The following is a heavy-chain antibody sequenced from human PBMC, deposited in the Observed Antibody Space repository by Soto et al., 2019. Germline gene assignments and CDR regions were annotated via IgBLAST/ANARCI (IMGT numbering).Heavy chain of an antibody. CDR3: VHRRQGTADIY. CDR2: IYWDDDK. CDR1: GFSLTTTGVG. J-gene: IGHJ4*02. V-gene: IGHV2-5*02. Sequence: QITLKESGPTLVKPTQTLTLTCTFSGFSLTTTGVGVGWIRQPPGKALEWLAVIYWDDDKRYSPSLKSRLTITKDTSKNQVVLTMTNMDPVDIATYYCVHRRQGTADIYWGQGILITVSS. D-gene: IGHD2-2*01.